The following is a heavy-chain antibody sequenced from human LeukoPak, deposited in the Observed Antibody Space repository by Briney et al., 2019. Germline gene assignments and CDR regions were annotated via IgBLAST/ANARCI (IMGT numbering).Heavy chain of an antibody. CDR2: ISGSGGST. CDR3: AKDLLKVDTAMDH. D-gene: IGHD5-18*01. CDR1: GFTFSSYA. Sequence: GGSLRLSCAASGFTFSSYAMSWVRQAPGKGLEWVSAISGSGGSTYYADSVKGRFTISRDNSKNTLYPQMNSLRAEDTAVYYCAKDLLKVDTAMDHWGQGTLVTVSS. J-gene: IGHJ4*02. V-gene: IGHV3-23*01.